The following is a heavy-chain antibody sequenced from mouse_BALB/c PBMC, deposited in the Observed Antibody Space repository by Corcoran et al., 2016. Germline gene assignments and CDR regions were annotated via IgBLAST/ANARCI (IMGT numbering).Heavy chain of an antibody. V-gene: IGHV9-3-1*01. Sequence: QIQLVQSGPELKKPGETVKISCKASGYTFTNYGMNWVKQAPGKGLKWMGWINTYTGEPTYADDFKGRFAFSLETSASTAYLQINNLKNEDTATYFCARSLNLYYFDYWGQGTTLTVSS. CDR3: ARSLNLYYFDY. D-gene: IGHD1-3*01. CDR1: GYTFTNYG. J-gene: IGHJ2*01. CDR2: INTYTGEP.